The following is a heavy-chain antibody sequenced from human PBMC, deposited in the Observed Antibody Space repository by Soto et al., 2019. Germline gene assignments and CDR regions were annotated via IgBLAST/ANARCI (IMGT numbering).Heavy chain of an antibody. V-gene: IGHV4-34*01. D-gene: IGHD2-15*01. CDR3: ARGTLRCSGGSCYSGYYFDY. Sequence: SETLSLTCAVYGGSFSGYYWSWIRQPPGKGLEWIGEISHSGSTNYNPSLKSRVTISVDTSKNQFSLKLSSVTAADTAVYYCARGTLRCSGGSCYSGYYFDYWGQGTLVTVYS. J-gene: IGHJ4*02. CDR2: ISHSGST. CDR1: GGSFSGYY.